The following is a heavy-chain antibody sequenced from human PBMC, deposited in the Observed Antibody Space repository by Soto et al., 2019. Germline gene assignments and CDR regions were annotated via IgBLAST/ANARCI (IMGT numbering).Heavy chain of an antibody. CDR2: IDHSGRT. D-gene: IGHD2-21*02. J-gene: IGHJ4*02. V-gene: IGHV4-34*01. CDR1: GGSLGGYY. CDR3: ARQRTSVVTQAYFDV. Sequence: SETLSLTCAVYGGSLGGYYWSWIRQPPGKGLEWIGEIDHSGRTKYSPSLKSRVTMSVDTSKNQFSLKLSSVTAADTAVYYCARQRTSVVTQAYFDVWGPGSLVTVSS.